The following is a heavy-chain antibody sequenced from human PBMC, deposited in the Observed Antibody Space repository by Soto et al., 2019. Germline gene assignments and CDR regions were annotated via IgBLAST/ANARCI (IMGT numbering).Heavy chain of an antibody. J-gene: IGHJ4*02. CDR1: GYTFTSYA. V-gene: IGHV1-3*01. D-gene: IGHD4-17*01. CDR3: AANFGSLDYGGNSAPLDY. Sequence: GASVKVSCKASGYTFTSYAMHWVRQAPGQRLEWVGWINAGNGNTKYSQKFQGRATITRDTSASTAYMELSSLRSEDTAVYYCAANFGSLDYGGNSAPLDYWGQGALVTVSS. CDR2: INAGNGNT.